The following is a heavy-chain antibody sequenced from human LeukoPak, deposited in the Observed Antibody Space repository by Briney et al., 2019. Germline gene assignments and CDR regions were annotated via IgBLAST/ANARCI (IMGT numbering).Heavy chain of an antibody. V-gene: IGHV1-24*01. D-gene: IGHD6-19*01. J-gene: IGHJ4*02. CDR2: FDPEDGET. CDR1: GYTFTSYG. CDR3: ATDSFLIAVAGTGFDY. Sequence: ASVKVSCKASGYTFTSYGITWVRQAPGKGLEWMGGFDPEDGETIYAQKFQGRVTMTEDTSTDTAYMELSSLRSEDTAVYYCATDSFLIAVAGTGFDYWGQGTLVTVSS.